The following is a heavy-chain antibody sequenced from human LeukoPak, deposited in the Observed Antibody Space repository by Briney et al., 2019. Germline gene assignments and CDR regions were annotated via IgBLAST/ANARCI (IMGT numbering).Heavy chain of an antibody. Sequence: GASVKVSCKASGGTFGSYAISWVRQAPGQGLEWMGRIIPILGIANYAQKFQGRVTITADKSTSTAYMELSSLRSEDTAVYYCARVIDYYDSSYYFDYWGQGTLVTVSS. D-gene: IGHD3-22*01. CDR3: ARVIDYYDSSYYFDY. CDR1: GGTFGSYA. CDR2: IIPILGIA. J-gene: IGHJ4*02. V-gene: IGHV1-69*04.